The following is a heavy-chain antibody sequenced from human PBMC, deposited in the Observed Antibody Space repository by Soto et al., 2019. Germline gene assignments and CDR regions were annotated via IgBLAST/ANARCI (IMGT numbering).Heavy chain of an antibody. Sequence: QVQLVESGGGVVQPGRSLRLSCAASGFTFSSYGMHWVRQAPGKGLEWVAVICYDGSNKYYADSVKGRFTISRDNSKNTLYLQMNSLRAEDTAVYYCAKDWGYSSGSSQSGNPYYYYYGMAVGGQGTTVTVSS. V-gene: IGHV3-30*18. CDR1: GFTFSSYG. D-gene: IGHD1-26*01. J-gene: IGHJ6*02. CDR2: ICYDGSNK. CDR3: AKDWGYSSGSSQSGNPYYYYYGMAV.